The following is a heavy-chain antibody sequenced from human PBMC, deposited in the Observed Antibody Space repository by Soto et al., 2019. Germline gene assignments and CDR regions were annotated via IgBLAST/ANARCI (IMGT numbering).Heavy chain of an antibody. J-gene: IGHJ4*02. Sequence: ASVKVSCKASGYTFTNYYMHWVRQAPGQGLEWMGMINPSGDSTTYAQKFQGRVTMTRDKSTSTVYIELSSLRSEDTAVYYCARQDETLGYWGQGTLVTVYS. CDR3: ARQDETLGY. D-gene: IGHD1-26*01. V-gene: IGHV1-46*01. CDR1: GYTFTNYY. CDR2: INPSGDST.